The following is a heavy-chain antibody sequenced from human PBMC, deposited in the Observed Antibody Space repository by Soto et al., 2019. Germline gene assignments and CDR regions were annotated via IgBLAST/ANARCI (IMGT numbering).Heavy chain of an antibody. CDR2: IDPSRGRT. Sequence: GASVKVSCKASGYSFSSYSMHWVRQAPGQGLEWMGIIDPSRGRTTYALKFQDRVTLTSDTSTNTVYMDLSSLRSEDTAVYFCARGVDVTVRIYYNYGMDVWGQGTMVTVS. CDR1: GYSFSSYS. D-gene: IGHD3-10*01. J-gene: IGHJ6*02. CDR3: ARGVDVTVRIYYNYGMDV. V-gene: IGHV1-46*01.